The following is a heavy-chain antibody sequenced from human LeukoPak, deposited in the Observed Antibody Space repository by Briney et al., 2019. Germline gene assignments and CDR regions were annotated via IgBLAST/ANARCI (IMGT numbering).Heavy chain of an antibody. Sequence: GGSLRLSCADSEFTIRDHYVSWIRQAPGKGLEWVSYISGSGSTIYYGDSVKGRSTISRDDAKKSVYLQMNSLRAEDTAVYYCARAGRRLLFLESWGLGTLVTVSS. CDR3: ARAGRRLLFLES. D-gene: IGHD6-6*01. CDR2: ISGSGSTI. V-gene: IGHV3-11*04. J-gene: IGHJ4*02. CDR1: EFTIRDHY.